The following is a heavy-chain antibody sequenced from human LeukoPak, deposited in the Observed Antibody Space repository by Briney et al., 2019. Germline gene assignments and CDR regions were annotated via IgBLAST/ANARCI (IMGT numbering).Heavy chain of an antibody. Sequence: SETLSLTCAVSGYSISSRYYWGWIRQPPGKGLEWIGSIYHSGSTYYNPSLKSRVTISVDTSKNQFSLKLSSVTAADTAVYYCASWDSYYCYGMDVWGKGTTVTVSS. V-gene: IGHV4-38-2*01. CDR1: GYSISSRYY. D-gene: IGHD1-26*01. CDR2: IYHSGST. J-gene: IGHJ6*04. CDR3: ASWDSYYCYGMDV.